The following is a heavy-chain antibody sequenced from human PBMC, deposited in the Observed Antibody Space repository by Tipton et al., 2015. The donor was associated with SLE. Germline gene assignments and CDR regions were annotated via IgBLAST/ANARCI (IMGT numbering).Heavy chain of an antibody. CDR2: IYSGGST. D-gene: IGHD1-7*01. CDR1: GFTFSSYA. V-gene: IGHV3-23*03. J-gene: IGHJ3*01. CDR3: ARRTTGTTRAFDL. Sequence: SLRLSCAASGFTFSSYAMSWVRQAPGKGLEWVSVIYSGGSTYYADSVKGRFTISRDNSKNTLYLQMNSLRAEDTAVYYCARRTTGTTRAFDLWGQGTMVTVSS.